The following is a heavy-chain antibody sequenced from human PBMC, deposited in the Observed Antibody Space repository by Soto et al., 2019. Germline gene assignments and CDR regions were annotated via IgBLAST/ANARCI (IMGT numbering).Heavy chain of an antibody. CDR3: AREIAARPTNYYYYYMDF. Sequence: SQTLSLTCAISGDSVSSNSAAWNWIRQSPSRGLEWLGRTYYRSKWYNDYAVSVRSRITINPDTSKNQFPLQLNSVTPEDTAVYYCAREIAARPTNYYYYYMDFWGKGTSVTVSS. J-gene: IGHJ6*03. CDR1: GDSVSSNSAA. D-gene: IGHD6-6*01. CDR2: TYYRSKWYN. V-gene: IGHV6-1*01.